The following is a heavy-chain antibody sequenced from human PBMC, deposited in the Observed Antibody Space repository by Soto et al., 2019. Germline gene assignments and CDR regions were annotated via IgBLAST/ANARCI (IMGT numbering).Heavy chain of an antibody. D-gene: IGHD6-19*01. CDR3: ARGPGSSDWRFSYYYMDV. V-gene: IGHV1-8*01. Sequence: QVQLVQSGAEVKKPGASVKVSCTFTSYDINWVRQATGQGLEWMGWKNPNSGNTRYAQKFQVRVIMTRNTSNYTAYMELSSLRSEDTAVYYCARGPGSSDWRFSYYYMDVWGQGTTVTVSS. CDR2: KNPNSGNT. J-gene: IGHJ6*02. CDR1: FTSYD.